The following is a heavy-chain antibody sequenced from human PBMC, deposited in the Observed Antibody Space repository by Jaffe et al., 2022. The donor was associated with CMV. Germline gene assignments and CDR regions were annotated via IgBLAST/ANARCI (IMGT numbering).Heavy chain of an antibody. D-gene: IGHD3-22*01. V-gene: IGHV1-58*01. J-gene: IGHJ4*02. Sequence: QMQLVQSGPEVKKPGTSVKVSCKASGFTFTSSAVQWVRQARGQRLEWIGWIVVGSGNTNYAQKFQERVTITRDMSTSTAYMELSSLRSEDTAVYYCAADPREYYYDSSGAPVFDYWGQGTLVTVSS. CDR1: GFTFTSSA. CDR3: AADPREYYYDSSGAPVFDY. CDR2: IVVGSGNT.